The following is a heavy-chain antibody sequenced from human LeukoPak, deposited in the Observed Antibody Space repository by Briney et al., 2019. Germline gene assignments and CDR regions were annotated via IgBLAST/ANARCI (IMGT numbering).Heavy chain of an antibody. CDR2: IYTSGST. CDR1: GGSISSYY. V-gene: IGHV4-4*07. CDR3: AGISRIAARPDGVY. J-gene: IGHJ4*02. Sequence: SETLSLTCTVSGGSISSYYWSWIRQPAGKGLEWIGRIYTSGSTNYNPSLKSRVTMSVDTSKNQFSLKLSSVTAADTAVYYCAGISRIAARPDGVYWGQGTLVTVSS. D-gene: IGHD6-6*01.